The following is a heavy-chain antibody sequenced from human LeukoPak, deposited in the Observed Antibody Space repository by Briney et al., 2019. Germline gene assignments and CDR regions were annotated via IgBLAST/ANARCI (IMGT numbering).Heavy chain of an antibody. V-gene: IGHV3-23*01. CDR2: ISDSGNT. D-gene: IGHD6-13*01. J-gene: IGHJ4*02. Sequence: PGGSLRFSCAASGFTLSSYAMSWVRQAPGKGLEWVSAISDSGNTYHADSVKGRFTISRDSSKNTLFLQMNRLRPEDAAVYYCAKGILGGVAAAGRYFDYWGQGTLVTVSS. CDR3: AKGILGGVAAAGRYFDY. CDR1: GFTLSSYA.